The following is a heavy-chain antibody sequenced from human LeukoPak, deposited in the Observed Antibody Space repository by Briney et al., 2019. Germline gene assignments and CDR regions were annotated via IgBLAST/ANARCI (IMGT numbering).Heavy chain of an antibody. D-gene: IGHD1-1*01. V-gene: IGHV3-23*01. J-gene: IGHJ4*02. CDR3: ARDDRSLPGY. CDR1: GFTFSSYA. CDR2: ISGSGGST. Sequence: PGGSLRLSCAASGFTFSSYAMSWVRQAPGKGLEWVSAISGSGGSTYYADSVKGRFTISRDNAKNSLYLQMNSLRAEDTAVYYCARDDRSLPGYWGQGTLVTVSS.